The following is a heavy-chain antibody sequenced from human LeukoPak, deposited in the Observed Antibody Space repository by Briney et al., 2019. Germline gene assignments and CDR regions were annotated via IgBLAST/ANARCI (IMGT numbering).Heavy chain of an antibody. CDR3: ARDGFSSGYPYDAFDI. Sequence: QPGGSLRLSCAASGFTVSSNYMSWVRQAPGKGLEWVSVIYSGGSTYYADSVKGRFTISRDNSKNTLYLQMSSLRAEDTAVYYCARDGFSSGYPYDAFDIWGQGTMVTVSS. CDR1: GFTVSSNY. D-gene: IGHD3-22*01. J-gene: IGHJ3*02. CDR2: IYSGGST. V-gene: IGHV3-53*01.